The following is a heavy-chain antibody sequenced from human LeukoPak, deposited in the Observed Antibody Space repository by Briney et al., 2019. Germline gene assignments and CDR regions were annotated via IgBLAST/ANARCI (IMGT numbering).Heavy chain of an antibody. V-gene: IGHV1-2*02. CDR2: INPNSGGT. D-gene: IGHD3-10*01. Sequence: ASVKVSCKASGYTFTGYYMHWVRQAPGQGLEWMGWINPNSGGTNYAQKFQDRVTMTRDTSISTAYMELSRLRSDDTAVYYCARDPLLWFGPFPSLDYWGQGTLVTVSS. CDR3: ARDPLLWFGPFPSLDY. CDR1: GYTFTGYY. J-gene: IGHJ4*02.